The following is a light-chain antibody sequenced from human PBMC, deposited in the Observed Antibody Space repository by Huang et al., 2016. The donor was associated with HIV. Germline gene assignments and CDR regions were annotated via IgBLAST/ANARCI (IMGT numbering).Light chain of an antibody. Sequence: ETVLTQSPATLSLSPGERAILSCRASQSDASHIAWYKHKPGQPPRLLLYDVSTKAPGTPARFSGRGSGTDVTLTINGLEPEDFAIYYCQHRTSWPPSVTFGGGTRVEVK. CDR2: DVS. CDR1: QSDASH. CDR3: QHRTSWPPSVT. J-gene: IGKJ4*01. V-gene: IGKV3-11*01.